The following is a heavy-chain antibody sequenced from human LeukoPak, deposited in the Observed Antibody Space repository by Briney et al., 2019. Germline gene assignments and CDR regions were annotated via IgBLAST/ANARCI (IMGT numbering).Heavy chain of an antibody. D-gene: IGHD1-26*01. V-gene: IGHV4-61*02. CDR1: GGSISSGSYY. CDR2: IYTSGST. J-gene: IGHJ3*02. CDR3: ATNYRIVGANNAFGI. Sequence: PSQTLSLTCTVSGGSISSGSYYWSWIRQPAGKGLEWIGRIYTSGSTNYNPSLKSRVTISVDTSKNQFSLKLSSVTAADTAVYYCATNYRIVGANNAFGIWGQGTMATVSS.